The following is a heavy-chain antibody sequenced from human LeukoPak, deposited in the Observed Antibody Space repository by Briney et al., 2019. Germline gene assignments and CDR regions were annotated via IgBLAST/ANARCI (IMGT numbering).Heavy chain of an antibody. V-gene: IGHV3-23*01. CDR3: AKSGSRDWDYFEF. CDR1: GFTFSSYG. CDR2: ISGSGGTT. D-gene: IGHD6-19*01. Sequence: HTGESLRLSCAASGFTFSSYGMSWVRQAPGKGLEWVSSISGSGGTTYYADSVKGRSTISRDNSKNTLYLQMNSLRAEDTAVYYCAKSGSRDWDYFEFWGQGTLVTASS. J-gene: IGHJ4*02.